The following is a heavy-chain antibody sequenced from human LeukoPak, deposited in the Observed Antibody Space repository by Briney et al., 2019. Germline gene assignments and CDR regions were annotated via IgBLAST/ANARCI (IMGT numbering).Heavy chain of an antibody. V-gene: IGHV3-64*04. CDR3: ARADPYED. CDR1: GFAFNNYA. J-gene: IGHJ4*02. Sequence: GGSLRLSCSASGFAFNNYAVHWVRQAPGKGLEYVSGINNHGGSSHYADSAKGRFTISRDNAKNSLYLQMNSLRAEDTALYYCARADPYEDWGQGTLVTVSS. D-gene: IGHD3-3*01. CDR2: INNHGGSS.